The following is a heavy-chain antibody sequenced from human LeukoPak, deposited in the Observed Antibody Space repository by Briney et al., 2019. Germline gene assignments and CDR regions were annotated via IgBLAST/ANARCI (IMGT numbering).Heavy chain of an antibody. D-gene: IGHD1-26*01. CDR2: ISAYIGNT. CDR3: ARDAGPLYSGSYYSEDYYYYGMDV. CDR1: GYTFTSYG. Sequence: GASVKVSCKASGYTFTSYGISWVRQAPGQGLEWMGWISAYIGNTNYAQKLQGRVTMTTDTSTSTAYMELRSLRSDDTAVYYCARDAGPLYSGSYYSEDYYYYGMDVWGQGTTVTVSS. V-gene: IGHV1-18*01. J-gene: IGHJ6*02.